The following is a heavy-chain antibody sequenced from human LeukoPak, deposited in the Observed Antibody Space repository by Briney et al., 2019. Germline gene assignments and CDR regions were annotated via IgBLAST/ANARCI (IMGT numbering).Heavy chain of an antibody. CDR3: ARFSIAAARFDY. Sequence: SVKVSCKASGGTFSSYAISWVRQAPGQGLEWMGGIIPIFGTANYAQKFQGRVTITADESTSTAYMGLSSLRSEDTAVYYCARFSIAAARFDYWGQGTLVTVSS. J-gene: IGHJ4*02. D-gene: IGHD6-13*01. CDR2: IIPIFGTA. CDR1: GGTFSSYA. V-gene: IGHV1-69*01.